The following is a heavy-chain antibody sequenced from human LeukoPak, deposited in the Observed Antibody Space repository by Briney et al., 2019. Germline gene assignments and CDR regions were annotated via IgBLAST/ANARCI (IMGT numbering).Heavy chain of an antibody. CDR2: IYYSGST. J-gene: IGHJ4*02. CDR1: GGSLSTGGYY. D-gene: IGHD3-22*01. V-gene: IGHV4-31*03. CDR3: VRAAPNYYDSSGSLRNPYFDY. Sequence: SETLSLTCTVSGGSLSTGGYYWSWIRQHPGKGLEWIGNIYYSGSTYYSPSLKSRVTMSVDTSKNQFSLTLISVTAADTAVYFCVRAAPNYYDSSGSLRNPYFDYWGQGTLVTVSS.